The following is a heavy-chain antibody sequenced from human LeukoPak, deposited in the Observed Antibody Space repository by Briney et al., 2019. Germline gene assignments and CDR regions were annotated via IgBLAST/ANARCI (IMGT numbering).Heavy chain of an antibody. CDR1: GGTFSSYA. J-gene: IGHJ3*02. CDR2: IIPIFGTA. D-gene: IGHD5/OR15-5a*01. V-gene: IGHV1-69*05. CDR3: ARNRGIYDGDAFDI. Sequence: GSSVKVSCKASGGTFSSYAISWVRQAPGQGLEWMGRIIPIFGTANYAQKFQGRVTITTDESTSTAYMELSNLRSEDTAVYYCARNRGIYDGDAFDIWGQGTMVTVSS.